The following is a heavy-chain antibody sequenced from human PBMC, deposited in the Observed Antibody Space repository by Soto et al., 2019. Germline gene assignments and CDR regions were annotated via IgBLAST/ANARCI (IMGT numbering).Heavy chain of an antibody. CDR1: GGSISSGDYY. Sequence: TLSLTCTVSGGSISSGDYYWSWIRQPPGKGLECIGCIYYSGSTYYNPSLKSRVTISVDTSKNQFSLKLSSVTAADTAVYYCARVPLDDSSGRSYYFDYWGQGSLVTVSS. D-gene: IGHD3-22*01. J-gene: IGHJ4*02. CDR2: IYYSGST. V-gene: IGHV4-30-4*01. CDR3: ARVPLDDSSGRSYYFDY.